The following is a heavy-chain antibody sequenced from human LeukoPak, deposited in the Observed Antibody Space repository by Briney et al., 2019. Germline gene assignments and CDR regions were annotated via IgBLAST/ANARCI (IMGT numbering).Heavy chain of an antibody. CDR2: VSGGGHNT. Sequence: GGSLRLSCVASGFTFSSYAMSWVRQAPGKGLEWVSVVSGGGHNTYYADSVKGRFTMSRDNSKRTVYLQMNSLRAEDTAVYYCARALIGWFGELTKDGSGAFDIWGQGTMVTASS. V-gene: IGHV3-23*01. D-gene: IGHD3-10*01. J-gene: IGHJ3*02. CDR1: GFTFSSYA. CDR3: ARALIGWFGELTKDGSGAFDI.